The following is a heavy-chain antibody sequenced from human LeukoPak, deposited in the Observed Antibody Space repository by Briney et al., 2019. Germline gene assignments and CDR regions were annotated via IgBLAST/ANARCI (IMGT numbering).Heavy chain of an antibody. Sequence: GGSLRLSCAASGFTFDDYGMSWVRQAPGKGLEWVSGINWNGGSTGYADSVKGRFTISRDNAKNSLYLQMNSLRAEDTALYYCARVENWNYGDYYHYMDVWGKGTTVTVSS. CDR2: INWNGGST. CDR1: GFTFDDYG. CDR3: ARVENWNYGDYYHYMDV. V-gene: IGHV3-20*04. D-gene: IGHD1-7*01. J-gene: IGHJ6*03.